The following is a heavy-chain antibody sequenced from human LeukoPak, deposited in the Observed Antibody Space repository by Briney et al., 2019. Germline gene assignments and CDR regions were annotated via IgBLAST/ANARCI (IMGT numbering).Heavy chain of an antibody. Sequence: GGSLRLSCVSSGFTFNNYAMNWVRQAPGKGLEWVANIKQDGSEKYYVDSVKGRFTISRDNAKNSLYLQMNSLRAEDTAVYYCARGWIYFDYWGQGTLVTVSS. CDR1: GFTFNNYA. CDR2: IKQDGSEK. CDR3: ARGWIYFDY. J-gene: IGHJ4*02. D-gene: IGHD5-12*01. V-gene: IGHV3-7*01.